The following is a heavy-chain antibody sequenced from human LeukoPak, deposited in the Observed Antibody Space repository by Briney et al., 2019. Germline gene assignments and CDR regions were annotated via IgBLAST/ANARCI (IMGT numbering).Heavy chain of an antibody. D-gene: IGHD7-27*01. CDR1: GFTFSSYG. Sequence: PGRSLRLSCAASGFTFSSYGMHWVHQAPGKGLEWVALIWYDGGNKYYADSVKGRFTISRDNSKNTLYLQMNSLTAEDTAVYYCARDIEEGRGDLRLGFDSWGQGTLVTVSS. CDR3: ARDIEEGRGDLRLGFDS. V-gene: IGHV3-33*01. CDR2: IWYDGGNK. J-gene: IGHJ4*02.